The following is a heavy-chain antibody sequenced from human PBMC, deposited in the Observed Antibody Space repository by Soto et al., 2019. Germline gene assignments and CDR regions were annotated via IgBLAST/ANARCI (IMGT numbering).Heavy chain of an antibody. V-gene: IGHV4-31*03. J-gene: IGHJ4*02. CDR2: IYFSGTA. D-gene: IGHD4-17*01. Sequence: SLIRTVLWGPGSGSSCRRGWVRKTPGKGLEWVGYIYFSGTANYNPSLRSRITLSIDTSKNQFSVRLSSVTAADTTVYYRARDDYGANSGAIDIWGQRSVVSVSS. CDR3: ARDDYGANSGAIDI. CDR1: WGPGSGSSCR.